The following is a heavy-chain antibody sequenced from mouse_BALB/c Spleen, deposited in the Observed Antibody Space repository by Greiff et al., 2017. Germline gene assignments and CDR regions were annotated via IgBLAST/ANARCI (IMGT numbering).Heavy chain of an antibody. CDR2: IWWNDNK. J-gene: IGHJ3*01. D-gene: IGHD2-4*01. CDR1: GFSLSTYGIG. Sequence: QVTLKVSGPGILQPSQTLSLTCSFSGFSLSTYGIGVGWIRQPSGKGLEWLAHIWWNDNKYYNTALKSRLTISKDTSNNQVFLKIASVDTADTATYYCARTGYYDYDAAWFAYWGQGTLVTVSA. V-gene: IGHV8-11*01. CDR3: ARTGYYDYDAAWFAY.